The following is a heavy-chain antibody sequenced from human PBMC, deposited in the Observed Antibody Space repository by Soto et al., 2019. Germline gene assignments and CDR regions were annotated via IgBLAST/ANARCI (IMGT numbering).Heavy chain of an antibody. CDR1: GFTFSSYA. V-gene: IGHV3-23*01. Sequence: LRLSCAASGFTFSSYAMSWVRQAPGKGLEWVSAISGSGGSTYYADSVKGRFTISRDNSKNTLYLQLNSLRAEDTAVYYCAKETSAWCDFDYWGQGTLVTVYS. CDR2: ISGSGGST. D-gene: IGHD2-2*01. CDR3: AKETSAWCDFDY. J-gene: IGHJ4*02.